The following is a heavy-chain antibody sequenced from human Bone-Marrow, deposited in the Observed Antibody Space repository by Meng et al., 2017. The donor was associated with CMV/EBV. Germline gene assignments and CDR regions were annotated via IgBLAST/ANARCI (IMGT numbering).Heavy chain of an antibody. V-gene: IGHV4-34*01. CDR3: ARGGGYYYRDRYFDY. D-gene: IGHD3-22*01. Sequence: YGGSFSGYYWSWIRQPPGKGLEWIGEINHSGSTNYNPSLKSRVTISVDMSKNQFSLKLSSVTAADTAVYYCARGGGYYYRDRYFDYWGQGTLVTVSS. CDR1: GGSFSGYY. CDR2: INHSGST. J-gene: IGHJ4*02.